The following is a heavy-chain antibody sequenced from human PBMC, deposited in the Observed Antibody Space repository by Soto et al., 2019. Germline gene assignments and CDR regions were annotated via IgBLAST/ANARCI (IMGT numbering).Heavy chain of an antibody. CDR1: GDYIHVGGYY. Sequence: SETLSLTCSVSGDYIHVGGYYWTWIRQRPGKGLEWMGYIYYTGKTYYNPSLESRLTMSVDRSKNQFSPRLTSVTAADTAVYFCGRDLASNANCIDPWGQGTLVTAPQ. J-gene: IGHJ5*02. V-gene: IGHV4-30-4*01. CDR2: IYYTGKT. D-gene: IGHD2-2*01. CDR3: GRDLASNANCIDP.